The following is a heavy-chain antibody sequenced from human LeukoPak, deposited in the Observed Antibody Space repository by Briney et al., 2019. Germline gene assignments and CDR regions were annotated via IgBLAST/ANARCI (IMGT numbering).Heavy chain of an antibody. CDR2: INPNTGAT. Sequence: ASVKVSCKPSGYTFTGYYLHWVRQAPGQGPEWMGWINPNTGATKYAQKFQGRVTLTRDTSISTAYMDLSRLRSDDTAVYYCAREGDVVADVNWFDPWGQEPWSPSPQ. V-gene: IGHV1-2*02. CDR1: GYTFTGYY. J-gene: IGHJ5*02. CDR3: AREGDVVADVNWFDP. D-gene: IGHD2-2*01.